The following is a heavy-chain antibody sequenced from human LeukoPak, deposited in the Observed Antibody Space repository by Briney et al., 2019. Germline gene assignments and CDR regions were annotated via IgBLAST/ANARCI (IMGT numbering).Heavy chain of an antibody. D-gene: IGHD3-3*01. CDR3: ARDRFLGEEYYFDY. Sequence: SETLSLTCTVSGVSISSGGYYWSWLRQHPGKGLDWIGYIYYSGSTYYNPSLKSRVTISVDTSKNQFSLKLSSVTAADTAVYYCARDRFLGEEYYFDYWGQGTLVTVSS. CDR2: IYYSGST. V-gene: IGHV4-31*03. J-gene: IGHJ4*02. CDR1: GVSISSGGYY.